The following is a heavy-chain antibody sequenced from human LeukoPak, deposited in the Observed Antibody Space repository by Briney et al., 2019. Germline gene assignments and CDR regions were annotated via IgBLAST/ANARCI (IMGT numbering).Heavy chain of an antibody. CDR1: GFTFSSYS. J-gene: IGHJ4*02. CDR3: AREPPNYVWGSYRYEFDY. V-gene: IGHV3-48*04. D-gene: IGHD3-16*02. CDR2: ISSSSSTI. Sequence: GGSLRLSCAASGFTFSSYSMNWVRQAPGKGLEWVSYISSSSSTIYYADSVKGRFTISRDNAKNSLYLQMNSLRAEDTAVYYCAREPPNYVWGSYRYEFDYWGQGTLVTVSS.